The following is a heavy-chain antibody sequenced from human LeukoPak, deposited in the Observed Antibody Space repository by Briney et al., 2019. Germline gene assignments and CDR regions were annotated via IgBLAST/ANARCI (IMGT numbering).Heavy chain of an antibody. D-gene: IGHD2-2*01. J-gene: IGHJ4*02. Sequence: GGSLRLSCAASGFTFSDYWMHWVRQAPGKGLVRVSRINSDGSITNYADSVKGRFTISRDNAKNTLYLQMNSLRAEDTAVYYCWVPATAGEADYWGQGTLVTVSS. CDR2: INSDGSIT. V-gene: IGHV3-74*01. CDR1: GFTFSDYW. CDR3: WVPATAGEADY.